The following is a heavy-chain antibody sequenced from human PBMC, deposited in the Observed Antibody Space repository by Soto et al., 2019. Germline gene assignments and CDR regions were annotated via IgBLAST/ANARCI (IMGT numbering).Heavy chain of an antibody. J-gene: IGHJ6*02. V-gene: IGHV3-15*01. CDR1: GLTSANAW. CDR3: ATGRLPKGFYAMDI. Sequence: PGGSLRLSCAVSGLTSANAWMSWVRQAPGKGLEWIGRIKSKIDGAATDHAAPVKGRFTISRDDSKDTLFLQMDSLRAEDSGVYHCATGRLPKGFYAMDIWGQGTAVTVSS. CDR2: IKSKIDGAAT.